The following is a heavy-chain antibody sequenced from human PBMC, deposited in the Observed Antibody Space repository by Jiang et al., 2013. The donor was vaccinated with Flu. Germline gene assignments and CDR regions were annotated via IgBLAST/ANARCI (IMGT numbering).Heavy chain of an antibody. Sequence: CEASGYPFTRYYTHWVRQAPGQGLEWMGVISPTGSSTNYAQKFEGRLTMTRDMPRSTVYMELTNLRSEDTAVYYCSRDGGGAVAGLDYWGQGTLVTVSS. V-gene: IGHV1-46*01. D-gene: IGHD6-19*01. CDR2: ISPTGSST. J-gene: IGHJ4*02. CDR3: SRDGGGAVAGLDY. CDR1: GYPFTRYY.